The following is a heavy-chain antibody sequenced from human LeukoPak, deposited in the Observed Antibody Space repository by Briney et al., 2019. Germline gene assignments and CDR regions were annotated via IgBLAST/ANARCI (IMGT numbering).Heavy chain of an antibody. CDR1: GFTFSSYG. CDR2: ISYDGSNK. CDR3: AKEFVTTVTLYYYGMDV. Sequence: GGSLRLSCAASGFTFSSYGMHWVRQAPGKGLEWVAVISYDGSNKYYADSVKGRFTISRDNSKNTLYLQMNSLRAEDTAVYYCAKEFVTTVTLYYYGMDVRGQGTTVTVSS. V-gene: IGHV3-30*18. D-gene: IGHD4-17*01. J-gene: IGHJ6*02.